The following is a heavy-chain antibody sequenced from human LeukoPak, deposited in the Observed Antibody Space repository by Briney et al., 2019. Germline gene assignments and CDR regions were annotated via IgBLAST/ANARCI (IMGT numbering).Heavy chain of an antibody. CDR1: GGSISSYY. D-gene: IGHD2-2*01. CDR2: IYYCGSD. V-gene: IGHV4-59*01. Sequence: SETLSLTCIVSGGSISSYYWSWIRQSPGKGLEWIAYIYYCGSDDYNPSLKNRVSIAVDTSKNQFSLKLSSVTAADTAVYYCARGHIYASDYYYMDVWGKGTTVTVSS. CDR3: ARGHIYASDYYYMDV. J-gene: IGHJ6*03.